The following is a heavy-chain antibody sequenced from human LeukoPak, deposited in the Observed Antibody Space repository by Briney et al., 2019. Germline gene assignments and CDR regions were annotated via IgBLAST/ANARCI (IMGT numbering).Heavy chain of an antibody. CDR1: GFTFSSYG. CDR3: AKAFGGYDYFDY. Sequence: PGGSLRLSCAASGFTFSSYGMYWVRQAPGKGLEWVAFIRYDGSNKYYADSVKGQFTISRDNSKNTLYLQMNSLRAEDTAVYYCAKAFGGYDYFDYWGQGTLVTVSS. J-gene: IGHJ4*02. D-gene: IGHD5-12*01. CDR2: IRYDGSNK. V-gene: IGHV3-30*02.